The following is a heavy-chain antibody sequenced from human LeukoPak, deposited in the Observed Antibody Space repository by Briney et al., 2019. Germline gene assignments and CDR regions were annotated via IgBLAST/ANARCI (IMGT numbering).Heavy chain of an antibody. CDR1: GVTFNAYN. D-gene: IGHD3-9*01. J-gene: IGHJ4*02. V-gene: IGHV1-2*02. CDR2: INPKSGGA. CDR3: AREYILTAYYGDY. Sequence: ASVKVSCKASGVTFNAYNIHWVRQAPGQGLEWMGWINPKSGGANYAQKFQGRVTMTWDTSISTAYMELSRLRSDDTAVYYCAREYILTAYYGDYWGQGTLVTVSS.